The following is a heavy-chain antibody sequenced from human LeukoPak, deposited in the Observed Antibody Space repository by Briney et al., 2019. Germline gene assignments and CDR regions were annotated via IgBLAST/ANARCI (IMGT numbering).Heavy chain of an antibody. D-gene: IGHD3-16*01. Sequence: GSLRLSCAASGFTFSSYSMNWVRQAPGKGLEWVSSISSSSSYIYYADSVKGRFTISRDNAKNSLYLQMNSLRAEDTAVYYCARDHGGMRALGYWGQGTLVTVSS. CDR1: GFTFSSYS. CDR2: ISSSSSYI. V-gene: IGHV3-21*01. CDR3: ARDHGGMRALGY. J-gene: IGHJ4*02.